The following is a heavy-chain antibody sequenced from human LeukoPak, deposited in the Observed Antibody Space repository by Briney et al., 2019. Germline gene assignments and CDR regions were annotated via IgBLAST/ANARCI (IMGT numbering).Heavy chain of an antibody. CDR2: INPSGGST. Sequence: ASVKVSCKASGYTFTSYYMHWVRQAPGQGLEWMGIINPSGGSTSYAQKLQDRVTMTRDTSTSTVYMELSSLRSEDTAVYYCARANYDYVWGSYRYNDYWGQGTLVTVSS. CDR3: ARANYDYVWGSYRYNDY. J-gene: IGHJ4*02. D-gene: IGHD3-16*02. V-gene: IGHV1-46*01. CDR1: GYTFTSYY.